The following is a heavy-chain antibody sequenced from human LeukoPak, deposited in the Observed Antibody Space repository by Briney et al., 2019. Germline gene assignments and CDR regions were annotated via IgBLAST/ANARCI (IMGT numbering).Heavy chain of an antibody. D-gene: IGHD3-10*02. CDR1: GGSISSSSYY. CDR3: ARDVRVLRPGDYAMDV. Sequence: PSETLSLTCTVSGGSISSSSYYWGWIRQPPGKGLEWIGSICYSGSTYYNPSLKSRVTISVDTSKNQFSLKLSSVTAADTAVYFCARDVRVLRPGDYAMDVWGQGTTVTVSS. CDR2: ICYSGST. J-gene: IGHJ6*02. V-gene: IGHV4-39*07.